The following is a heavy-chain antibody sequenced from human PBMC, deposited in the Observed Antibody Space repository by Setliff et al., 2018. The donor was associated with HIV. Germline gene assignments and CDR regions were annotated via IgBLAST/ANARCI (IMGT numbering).Heavy chain of an antibody. V-gene: IGHV4-34*01. CDR1: GGSFSGYY. Sequence: PSETLSLTCAVYGGSFSGYYWSWIRQPPGKGLEWIGEINHSGSTNYNASLKSRVTLSVDKSKNQFSLKLSSVTAADTAVYYCTREWTGYSSTWGQGTLVTISS. J-gene: IGHJ1*01. CDR2: INHSGST. D-gene: IGHD6-13*01. CDR3: TREWTGYSST.